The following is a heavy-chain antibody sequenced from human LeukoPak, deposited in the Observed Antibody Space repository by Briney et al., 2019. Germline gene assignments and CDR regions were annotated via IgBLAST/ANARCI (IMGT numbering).Heavy chain of an antibody. CDR1: GFTFSSYA. Sequence: PGGSLRPSCAASGFTFSSYAMSWVRQAPGKGLEWVSAISGSGGSTYYADSVKGRFTISRDNSKNTLYLQMNSLRAEDTAVYYCAKDTQTDYDFWSGPDYWGQGTLVTVSS. CDR2: ISGSGGST. J-gene: IGHJ4*02. V-gene: IGHV3-23*01. CDR3: AKDTQTDYDFWSGPDY. D-gene: IGHD3-3*01.